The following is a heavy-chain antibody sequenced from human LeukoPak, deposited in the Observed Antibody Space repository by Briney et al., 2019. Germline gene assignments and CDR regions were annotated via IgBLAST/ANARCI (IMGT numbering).Heavy chain of an antibody. CDR2: INTHNGAT. V-gene: IGHV1-2*06. D-gene: IGHD1-7*01. J-gene: IGHJ1*01. Sequence: ASVEVSCKPSGYRFTDFYIHWVRQAPGQGVEYMGRINTHNGATVYVQKFQGRLSMTSDTSLSAAYMELQNLRSEDTAIYYCARDHDYEGLKGNYWGRGTMVIV. CDR1: GYRFTDFY. CDR3: ARDHDYEGLKGNY.